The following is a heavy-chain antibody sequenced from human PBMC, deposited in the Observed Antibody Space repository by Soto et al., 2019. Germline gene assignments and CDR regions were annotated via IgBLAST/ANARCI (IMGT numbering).Heavy chain of an antibody. CDR1: GGSFSSVSYY. CDR3: ASDVELEWFGVGVHNCFDP. D-gene: IGHD3-3*01. CDR2: IYYSGST. Sequence: LSLTCTVSGGSFSSVSYYWSWIRQPPGKGLEWMGYIYYSGSTNYNPSLKSRVTISVDTSKNQFSLKLSSVTAAETAVYYCASDVELEWFGVGVHNCFDPWGQGTLVTVSS. J-gene: IGHJ5*02. V-gene: IGHV4-61*01.